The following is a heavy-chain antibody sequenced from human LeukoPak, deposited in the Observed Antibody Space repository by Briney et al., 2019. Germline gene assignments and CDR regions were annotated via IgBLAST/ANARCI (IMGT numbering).Heavy chain of an antibody. Sequence: ASVKVSCKASGYTFTSYAMHWVRQAPGQRLEWMGWINAGNGNTKYSQKFQGRVTITRDTSASIAYMELSSLRSEDTAVYYCARGTPTSAGGYWGQGTLVTVSS. D-gene: IGHD6-13*01. J-gene: IGHJ4*02. CDR2: INAGNGNT. CDR1: GYTFTSYA. V-gene: IGHV1-3*01. CDR3: ARGTPTSAGGY.